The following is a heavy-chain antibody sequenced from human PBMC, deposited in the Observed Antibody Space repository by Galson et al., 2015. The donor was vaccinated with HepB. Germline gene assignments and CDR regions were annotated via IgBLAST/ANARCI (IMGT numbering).Heavy chain of an antibody. Sequence: SLRLSCAASGFLFNVEAMYWVRRAPDKGLEFVAAASYDDNTKYYADSVRGRFTISRDNSKNTLYLQMNSLRLEDTGLYYCAKDWGLGVWGQGITVTVSS. CDR1: GFLFNVEA. CDR3: AKDWGLGV. D-gene: IGHD3/OR15-3a*01. V-gene: IGHV3-30*04. CDR2: ASYDDNTK. J-gene: IGHJ6*02.